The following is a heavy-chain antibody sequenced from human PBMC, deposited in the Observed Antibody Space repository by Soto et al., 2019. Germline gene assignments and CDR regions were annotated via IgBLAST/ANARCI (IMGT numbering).Heavy chain of an antibody. CDR2: IWYDGSNK. D-gene: IGHD6-13*01. CDR1: GFTFSSYG. J-gene: IGHJ4*02. CDR3: ARDPGSSWYPIDY. Sequence: QVQLVESGGGVVQPGRSLRLSCAASGFTFSSYGMHWVRQAPGKGLEWVAIIWYDGSNKYYVDSVKGRFTISRDNSKNTLYLQMNSLRAEATDVYYCARDPGSSWYPIDYWGQGTLVTVSS. V-gene: IGHV3-33*01.